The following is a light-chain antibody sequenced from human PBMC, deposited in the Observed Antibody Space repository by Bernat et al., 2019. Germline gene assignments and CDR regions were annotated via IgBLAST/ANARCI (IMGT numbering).Light chain of an antibody. J-gene: IGKJ1*01. CDR1: QSVSSTF. V-gene: IGKV3-20*01. Sequence: VLTQSPGTLSLSPGERATLSCRASQSVSSTFLAWYQQKHGQAPRLLIYGASSRDTGIPDRFSGSGSGTDFTLTISRLEPEDFAVYYCQQYGSTRTFGQGTKVEIK. CDR2: GAS. CDR3: QQYGSTRT.